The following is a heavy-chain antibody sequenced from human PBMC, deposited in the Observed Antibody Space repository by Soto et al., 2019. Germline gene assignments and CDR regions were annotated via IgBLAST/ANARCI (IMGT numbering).Heavy chain of an antibody. CDR1: GFTFSSYA. Sequence: QVQLVESGGGVVQPGRSLRLSCAASGFTFSSYAMHWVRQAPGKGLAWVAVISYDGSNKYYADSVKGRFTISRDNSKNTLYLQMNRLRAEDTAVYYCAIAYCGCDCYPEYFQHWGQGTLVTVSS. D-gene: IGHD2-21*02. CDR3: AIAYCGCDCYPEYFQH. CDR2: ISYDGSNK. J-gene: IGHJ1*01. V-gene: IGHV3-30-3*01.